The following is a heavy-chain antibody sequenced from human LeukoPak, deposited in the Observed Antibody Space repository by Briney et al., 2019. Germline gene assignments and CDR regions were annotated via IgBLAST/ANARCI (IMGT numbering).Heavy chain of an antibody. CDR1: GGSFSGIY. D-gene: IGHD3-3*01. Sequence: SETLSLTCAVYGGSFSGIYWSWIRQPPGKGLEWIGEINHSRITNYDMSLKSRITISVDTSKNRFSLKLSSVTAADTAVYYCARGASYYDFWSGYYANNWFDPWGQGTLVTVSS. CDR3: ARGASYYDFWSGYYANNWFDP. J-gene: IGHJ5*02. V-gene: IGHV4-34*01. CDR2: INHSRIT.